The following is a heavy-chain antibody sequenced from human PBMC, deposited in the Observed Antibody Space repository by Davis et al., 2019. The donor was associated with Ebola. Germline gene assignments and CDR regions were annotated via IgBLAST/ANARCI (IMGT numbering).Heavy chain of an antibody. CDR3: ARGASRIQLWSHPFFDY. V-gene: IGHV1-8*01. CDR2: MNPNSGNT. D-gene: IGHD5-18*01. Sequence: ASVKVSCKASGYTFTSYDINWVRQATGQGLEWMGWMNPNSGNTGYAQKFQGRVTMTRNTSISTAYMELSSLRSEDTAVYYCARGASRIQLWSHPFFDYWGQGTLVTVSS. CDR1: GYTFTSYD. J-gene: IGHJ4*02.